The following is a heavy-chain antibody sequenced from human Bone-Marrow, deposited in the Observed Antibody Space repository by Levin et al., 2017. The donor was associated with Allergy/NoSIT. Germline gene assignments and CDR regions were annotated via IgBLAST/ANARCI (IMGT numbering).Heavy chain of an antibody. J-gene: IGHJ6*01. CDR2: VSSTGGAT. CDR3: AKGFTVYYYYNGMDV. D-gene: IGHD2-8*02. CDR1: GFTFTTYA. V-gene: IGHV3-23*01. Sequence: GESLKISCAASGFTFTTYAMTWVRRAPGMGLEWVSTVSSTGGATYSTDSVKGRFTISRDSSKNTLYLQMDSLRAEDTAIYYCAKGFTVYYYYNGMDVWGQGTTVTVSS.